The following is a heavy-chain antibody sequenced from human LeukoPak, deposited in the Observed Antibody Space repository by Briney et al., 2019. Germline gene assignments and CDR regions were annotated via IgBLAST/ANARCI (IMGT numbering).Heavy chain of an antibody. D-gene: IGHD6-6*01. V-gene: IGHV1-2*02. CDR3: AREDSVAARHGFDI. Sequence: GASVTVSFTSSGYTFTVYYMHWVWQAHGPGHEWVGLINPNSGGTNYAQKFQGRVTMTRDTSISTAYMELSMLRSDDTAVYYCAREDSVAARHGFDIWGQGTMVTVSS. CDR2: INPNSGGT. CDR1: GYTFTVYY. J-gene: IGHJ3*02.